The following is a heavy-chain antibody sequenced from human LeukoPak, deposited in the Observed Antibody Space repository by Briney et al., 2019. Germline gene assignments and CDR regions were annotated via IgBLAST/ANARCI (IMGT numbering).Heavy chain of an antibody. D-gene: IGHD6-13*01. V-gene: IGHV3-33*06. CDR3: AKAGGLIASTGIDF. Sequence: GGSLRLSCAASGFTFSSYAMSWVRQAPGKGLEWVSAIWYDGKNQYYADSVKGRFTISRDNSKNTVYLQMDSLRAEDTAVYYCAKAGGLIASTGIDFWGQGTLVTVSS. CDR2: IWYDGKNQ. J-gene: IGHJ4*02. CDR1: GFTFSSYA.